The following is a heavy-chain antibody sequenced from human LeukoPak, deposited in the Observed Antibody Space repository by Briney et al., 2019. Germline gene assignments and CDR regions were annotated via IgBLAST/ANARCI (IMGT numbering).Heavy chain of an antibody. D-gene: IGHD3-10*01. CDR3: SSVYYGSGGYPNYR. V-gene: IGHV3-15*01. CDR2: IKTKTDGEKT. CDR1: GFTFSSYS. Sequence: PGGSLRLSCAASGFTFSSYSMNWVRQAPGKGLEWVARIKTKTDGEKTDYAAPVEGRFSISRDDSKETLYLQLDSLRSEDTAVYYCSSVYYGSGGYPNYRWGQGTLVTVSS. J-gene: IGHJ5*02.